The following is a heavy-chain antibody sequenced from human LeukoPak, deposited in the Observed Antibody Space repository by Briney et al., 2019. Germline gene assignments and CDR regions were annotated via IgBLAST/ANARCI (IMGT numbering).Heavy chain of an antibody. CDR1: GFTFSSYA. CDR3: AKDRTHGGSCVDY. D-gene: IGHD2-15*01. CDR2: ISGSGGST. J-gene: IGHJ4*02. V-gene: IGHV3-23*01. Sequence: GGSLRLSCAASGFTFSSYAMTWVRQAPGKGLEWVSGISGSGGSTYYADSVKGRFTISRDNSKNTLYLQMNSLGAEDTAVYYCAKDRTHGGSCVDYWGQGTLVTVSS.